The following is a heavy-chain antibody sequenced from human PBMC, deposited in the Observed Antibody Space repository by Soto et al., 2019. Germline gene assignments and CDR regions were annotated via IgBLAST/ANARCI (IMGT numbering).Heavy chain of an antibody. Sequence: QMQLVQSGPEVKKTGTSVKVSCKASGFNFTSSVVQWVRQARGQRLEWIGWIVVGSDNTKYAQEFKERVTINREMSTSTAYTEMSSLRSEDTALYYCAAAYFGDYLRAFDLWGQGTMVTVSS. D-gene: IGHD4-17*01. V-gene: IGHV1-58*01. J-gene: IGHJ3*01. CDR2: IVVGSDNT. CDR1: GFNFTSSV. CDR3: AAAYFGDYLRAFDL.